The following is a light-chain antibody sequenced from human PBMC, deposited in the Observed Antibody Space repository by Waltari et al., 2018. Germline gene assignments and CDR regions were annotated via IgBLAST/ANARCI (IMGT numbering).Light chain of an antibody. Sequence: DIVMTPSPDSLAVSLGERATLHCKSTQGVLSSSNNKNYLGWYQQKPGTPPKLRISWAATRESGVPDRFSGSGSGTDFTLTIISLQAEDVAVYYCQQCYTFPYTFGQGTKLEIK. CDR1: QGVLSSSNNKNY. V-gene: IGKV4-1*01. CDR3: QQCYTFPYT. CDR2: WAA. J-gene: IGKJ2*01.